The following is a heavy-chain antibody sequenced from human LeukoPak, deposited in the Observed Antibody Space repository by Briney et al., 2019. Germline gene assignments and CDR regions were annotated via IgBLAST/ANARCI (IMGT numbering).Heavy chain of an antibody. CDR1: GVTLSPYG. CDR2: ISYEGGTQ. J-gene: IGHJ4*02. V-gene: IGHV3-30*03. Sequence: GGSLRLSCAASGVTLSPYGMHWVRQAPGKGLEWVAVISYEGGTQHYADSVKGRFIISRDNPRNTLYLQMNSLRVEDTAVYYCVRDGYCSRGTCYGKDYWGQGTLVTVSS. D-gene: IGHD2-2*03. CDR3: VRDGYCSRGTCYGKDY.